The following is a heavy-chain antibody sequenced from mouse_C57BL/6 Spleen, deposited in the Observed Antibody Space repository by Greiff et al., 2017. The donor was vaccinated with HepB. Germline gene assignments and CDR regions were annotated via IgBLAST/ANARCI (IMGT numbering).Heavy chain of an antibody. D-gene: IGHD1-1*01. CDR1: GYTFTSYG. J-gene: IGHJ2*01. CDR3: ARSEDYGSSLYFDY. CDR2: IYPRSGNT. Sequence: VQLQQSGAELARPGASVKLSCKASGYTFTSYGISWVKQRTGQGLEWIGEIYPRSGNTYYNEKFKGKATLTADKSSSTAYMELRSLTSEDSAVYFCARSEDYGSSLYFDYWGQGTTLTVSS. V-gene: IGHV1-81*01.